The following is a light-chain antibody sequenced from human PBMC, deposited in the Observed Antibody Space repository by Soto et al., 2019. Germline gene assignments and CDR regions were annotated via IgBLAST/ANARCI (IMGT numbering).Light chain of an antibody. CDR1: QSVSSSY. J-gene: IGKJ2*02. CDR3: QQYGSSLRWT. V-gene: IGKV3-20*01. CDR2: GAS. Sequence: EIVLTQSPGTLSLSPGERATLSCRASQSVSSSYLAWYQQKPGQAPRLLIYGASSRATGIPDRFSGSGSGTDFTLTISRLEPEDFAVYYCQQYGSSLRWTFGQGTKLEIK.